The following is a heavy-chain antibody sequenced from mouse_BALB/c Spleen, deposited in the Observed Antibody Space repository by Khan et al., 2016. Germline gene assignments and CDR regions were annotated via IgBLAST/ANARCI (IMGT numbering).Heavy chain of an antibody. V-gene: IGHV2-9*02. CDR3: ARDDQDYDAWFAS. J-gene: IGHJ3*01. CDR2: IWPGGST. D-gene: IGHD2-4*01. CDR1: GFSLTNSG. Sequence: HLQESGPGLVAPSQSLSITCTVSGFSLTNSGVHWIRQPPGKGLEWLGVIWPGGSTDYNSALMSRLSITKDNSQNQVFLKMISLQTDDTAMYYCARDDQDYDAWFASWGQGTLVIVSA.